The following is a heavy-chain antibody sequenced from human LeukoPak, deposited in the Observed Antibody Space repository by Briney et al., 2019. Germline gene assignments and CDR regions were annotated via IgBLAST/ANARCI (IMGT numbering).Heavy chain of an antibody. D-gene: IGHD1-26*01. V-gene: IGHV3-74*01. CDR2: INTDGSIT. CDR1: GFTFSSYW. CDR3: VRDIEVGRIAFDI. Sequence: GGPLRLSCAASGFTFSSYWMHWVRQVSGKGLVWVSRINTDGSITDYADSVKGRFTISRDNAKNTLYLQMNSLRAEDTAVYYCVRDIEVGRIAFDIWGQGTMVTVSS. J-gene: IGHJ3*02.